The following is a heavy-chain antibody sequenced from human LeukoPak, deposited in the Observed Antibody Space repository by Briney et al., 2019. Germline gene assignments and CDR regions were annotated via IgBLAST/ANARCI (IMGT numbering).Heavy chain of an antibody. CDR2: IYYSGST. D-gene: IGHD3-10*01. Sequence: SETLSLTFTVSGGSISSSSYYWGWIRQPPGKGLEWIGSIYYSGSTYYNPSLKSQVTISVDTSKNQFSLKLSSVTAADTAVYYCARAPFTYYYGSGSYYFDYWGQGTLVTVSS. CDR3: ARAPFTYYYGSGSYYFDY. CDR1: GGSISSSSYY. V-gene: IGHV4-39*07. J-gene: IGHJ4*02.